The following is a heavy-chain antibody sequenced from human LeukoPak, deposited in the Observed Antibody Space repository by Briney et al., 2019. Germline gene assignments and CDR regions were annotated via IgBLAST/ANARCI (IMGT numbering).Heavy chain of an antibody. CDR1: GGSISSYY. CDR3: ARINRNYFDY. CDR2: IYYSGNT. D-gene: IGHD3-16*02. Sequence: SETLSLTCTVSGGSISSYYWSWVRQPPGKGLEWIGYIYYSGNTNYNPSLKSRLTMSADRSRNQFSLNLNSVTAADTAVYYCARINRNYFDYWGPGILVTVSS. V-gene: IGHV4-59*08. J-gene: IGHJ4*02.